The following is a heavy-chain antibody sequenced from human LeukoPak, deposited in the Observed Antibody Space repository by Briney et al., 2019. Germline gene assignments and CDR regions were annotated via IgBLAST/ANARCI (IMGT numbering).Heavy chain of an antibody. Sequence: GGSLRLSCAASGFTFSSYDMHWVRQAPGRGLERVSAIGIAGDTYYPDSVKGRFTISRENAKNSMYLQMNCLKDGDTAVYYCIRGGIQVSGIDAFDIWGQGTMVTVSS. CDR2: IGIAGDT. V-gene: IGHV3-13*01. D-gene: IGHD5/OR15-5a*01. J-gene: IGHJ3*02. CDR3: IRGGIQVSGIDAFDI. CDR1: GFTFSSYD.